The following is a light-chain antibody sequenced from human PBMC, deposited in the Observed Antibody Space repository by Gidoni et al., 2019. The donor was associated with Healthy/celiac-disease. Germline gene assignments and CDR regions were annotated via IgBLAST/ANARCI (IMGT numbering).Light chain of an antibody. J-gene: IGKJ3*01. V-gene: IGKV3-20*01. CDR2: GAS. CDR1: QSVSSSY. CDR3: QQYGSPPGIT. Sequence: EIVLTQSPGTLSLSPGERATLSCRASQSVSSSYLAWYQQKPGQAPRLLIYGASSRATGIPDRFSGSGSGTDFTLTISRLEPEDFAVYYCQQYGSPPGITFXPXTKVDIK.